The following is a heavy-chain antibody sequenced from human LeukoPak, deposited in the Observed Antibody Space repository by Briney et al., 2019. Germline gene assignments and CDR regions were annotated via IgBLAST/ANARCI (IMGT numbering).Heavy chain of an antibody. Sequence: ASVTVSCKASGYTFTSYDINWVRQATGQGIEWMGWMNPNSGNTGYAQKFQGRVTMTRNTSINTAYMELSSLRSEDTAMYYCARGARGSGHDYWGQGTLVTVSS. CDR3: ARGARGSGHDY. D-gene: IGHD2-15*01. V-gene: IGHV1-8*01. CDR2: MNPNSGNT. CDR1: GYTFTSYD. J-gene: IGHJ4*02.